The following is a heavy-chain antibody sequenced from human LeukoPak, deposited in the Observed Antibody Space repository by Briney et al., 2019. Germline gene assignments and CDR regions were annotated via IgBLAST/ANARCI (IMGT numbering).Heavy chain of an antibody. CDR2: MNPNSGNT. D-gene: IGHD2-15*01. CDR3: ARAVRSGAYYYYYGMDV. CDR1: GYTFTSYD. Sequence: GASVKVSCKAPGYTFTSYDINWVRQATGQGLEWMGWMNPNSGNTGYAQKFQGRVTMTRNTSISTAYMELSSLRSEDTAVYYCARAVRSGAYYYYYGMDVWGQGTTVTVSS. V-gene: IGHV1-8*01. J-gene: IGHJ6*02.